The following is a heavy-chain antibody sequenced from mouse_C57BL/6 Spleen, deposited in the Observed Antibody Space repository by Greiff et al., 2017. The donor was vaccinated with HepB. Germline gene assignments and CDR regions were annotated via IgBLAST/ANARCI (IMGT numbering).Heavy chain of an antibody. D-gene: IGHD4-1*01. CDR2: IRSKSNNYAT. CDR3: VRHSNWFLYFDY. V-gene: IGHV10-1*01. CDR1: GFSFNTYA. Sequence: EVQLVESGGGLVQPKGSLKLSCAASGFSFNTYAMNWVRQAPGKGLEWVARIRSKSNNYATYYADSVKDRFTISRDDSESMLYLQMNNLKTEDTAMYYCVRHSNWFLYFDYWGQGTTLTVSS. J-gene: IGHJ2*01.